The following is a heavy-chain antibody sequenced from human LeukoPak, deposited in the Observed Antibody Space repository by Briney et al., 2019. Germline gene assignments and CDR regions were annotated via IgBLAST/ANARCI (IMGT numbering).Heavy chain of an antibody. CDR1: GFTVSSNY. J-gene: IGHJ4*02. V-gene: IGHV3-53*01. D-gene: IGHD4-23*01. CDR2: IYSGGST. Sequence: GGSLRLSCAASGFTVSSNYMSWVRQAPGKGPEWVSVIYSGGSTYYADSVKGRFTISRDNSKNTLYLQMNSLRAEDTAVYYCARALNGGNSLAFDYWGQGTLVTVSS. CDR3: ARALNGGNSLAFDY.